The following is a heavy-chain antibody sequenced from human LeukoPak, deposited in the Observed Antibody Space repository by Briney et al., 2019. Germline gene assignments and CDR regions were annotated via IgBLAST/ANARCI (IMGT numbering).Heavy chain of an antibody. CDR1: GYTFTSYG. CDR3: ARSGWYFSRGIYYYYGMDV. J-gene: IGHJ6*02. CDR2: ISAYNGNT. Sequence: ASVKASCKASGYTFTSYGISWVRQAPGQGLEWMGWISAYNGNTNYAQKLQGRVTMTTDTSTSTAYMELRSLRSDDTAVYYCARSGWYFSRGIYYYYGMDVWGQGTTVTVSS. V-gene: IGHV1-18*01. D-gene: IGHD6-19*01.